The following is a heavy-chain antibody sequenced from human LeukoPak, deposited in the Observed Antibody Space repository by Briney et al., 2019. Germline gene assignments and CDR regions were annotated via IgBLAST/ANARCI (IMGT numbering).Heavy chain of an antibody. Sequence: SETLSLTCAVYGGSFSGYYWSWIRKPPGKGLEWIGEINHSGSTNYNPSLKSRVTISVDTSKNQFSLKLSSVTAADTAVYYCARTRRITMVRGPKPRAFDIWGQGTMVTVSS. D-gene: IGHD3-10*01. CDR1: GGSFSGYY. CDR2: INHSGST. V-gene: IGHV4-34*01. CDR3: ARTRRITMVRGPKPRAFDI. J-gene: IGHJ3*02.